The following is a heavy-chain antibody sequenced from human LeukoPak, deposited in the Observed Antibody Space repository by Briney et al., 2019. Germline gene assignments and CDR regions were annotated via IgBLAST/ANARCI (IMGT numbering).Heavy chain of an antibody. V-gene: IGHV3-23*01. CDR3: AKSSDYYYYMDV. CDR2: ISGSGGST. D-gene: IGHD2-15*01. Sequence: GGSLRLSCAASGFTFSSYGMSWVRQAPGKGLEWVSAISGSGGSTYYADSVKGRFTISRDNSKNTLYLQMNSLRAEDTAVYYCAKSSDYYYYMDVWGKGTTVTISS. J-gene: IGHJ6*03. CDR1: GFTFSSYG.